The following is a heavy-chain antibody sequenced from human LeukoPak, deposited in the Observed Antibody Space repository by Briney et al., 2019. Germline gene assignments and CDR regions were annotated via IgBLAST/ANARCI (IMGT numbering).Heavy chain of an antibody. J-gene: IGHJ4*02. V-gene: IGHV5-51*01. CDR1: GYGFTSYW. Sequence: GESLKISCKGSGYGFTSYWIGWVRQIPGKGLEWMGIIYPGDSDTRYSPSFQGQVTISADKSISTAYLQWSSLKASDTAMYYCARSGEAVAGHFDYWGQGTLVTVSS. CDR2: IYPGDSDT. CDR3: ARSGEAVAGHFDY. D-gene: IGHD6-19*01.